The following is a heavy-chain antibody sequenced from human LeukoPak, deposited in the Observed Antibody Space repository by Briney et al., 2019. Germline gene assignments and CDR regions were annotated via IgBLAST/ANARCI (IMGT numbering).Heavy chain of an antibody. V-gene: IGHV3-23*01. Sequence: PGGSLRLSCAASGFTLSSYAMSWVRQAPGKGLVSLSGISGGGVSTYYADSVKGRFTSSRDNSKITLYVQVNSLGTEDTAAYYCAKGSYYDSSGSFYFDYWGQGTLVTVSS. CDR2: ISGGGVST. J-gene: IGHJ4*02. D-gene: IGHD3-22*01. CDR3: AKGSYYDSSGSFYFDY. CDR1: GFTLSSYA.